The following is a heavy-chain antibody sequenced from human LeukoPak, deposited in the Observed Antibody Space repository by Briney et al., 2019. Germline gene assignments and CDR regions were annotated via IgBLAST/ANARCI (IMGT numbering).Heavy chain of an antibody. Sequence: PSETLSLTCTVSGGSIINYYWNWIRQPAGKELEWIGRIYTSGSTNYNPSLKSRVTMSVDTSKNQFSLKLSSVTAADTAVYYCAREGRVGAIVSFFNWGQGTLVTVSS. CDR3: AREGRVGAIVSFFN. J-gene: IGHJ4*02. D-gene: IGHD1-26*01. V-gene: IGHV4-4*07. CDR2: IYTSGST. CDR1: GGSIINYY.